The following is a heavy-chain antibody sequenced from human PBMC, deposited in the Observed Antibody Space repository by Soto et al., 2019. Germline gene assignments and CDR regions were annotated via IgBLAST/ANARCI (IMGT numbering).Heavy chain of an antibody. CDR1: GLNFNGYT. J-gene: IGHJ4*02. D-gene: IGHD6-19*01. CDR3: AKVGQQWLVPDYFDY. V-gene: IGHV3-23*01. CDR2: IAETGSST. Sequence: GGSLRLSCATSGLNFNGYTMSWVRQAPGQGLEWVSGIAETGSSTYYADSVKGRFTISRDNSKNTLYLQMNSLRAEDTAVYYCAKVGQQWLVPDYFDYWGQGTLVTVSS.